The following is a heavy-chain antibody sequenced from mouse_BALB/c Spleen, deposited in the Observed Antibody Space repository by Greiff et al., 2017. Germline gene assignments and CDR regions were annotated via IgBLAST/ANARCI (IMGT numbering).Heavy chain of an antibody. CDR3: AVGRYYFDY. CDR2: ISSGGGNT. V-gene: IGHV5-9*03. CDR1: GFTFSSYT. Sequence: DVMLVESGGGLVKPGGSLKLSCAASGFTFSSYTMSWVRQTPEKRLEWVATISSGGGNTYYPDSVKGRFTISRDNAKNSLYLQMSSLRSEDTALYYCAVGRYYFDYWGQGTTLTVSS. J-gene: IGHJ2*01.